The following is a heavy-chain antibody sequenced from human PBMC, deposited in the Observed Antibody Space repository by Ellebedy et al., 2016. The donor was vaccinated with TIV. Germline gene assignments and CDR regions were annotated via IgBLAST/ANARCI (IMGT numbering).Heavy chain of an antibody. Sequence: GGSLRLSXVASGLTFSNYAMNWVRQAPGKGLEWVSTISGSSFSTYYAASVKGRFTISRDNSKNTLYLQMNSLRAEDTAIYYCAKGSDNPAYNYGRFDYWGQGNLVTVSS. V-gene: IGHV3-23*01. CDR1: GLTFSNYA. J-gene: IGHJ4*02. CDR3: AKGSDNPAYNYGRFDY. D-gene: IGHD5-24*01. CDR2: ISGSSFST.